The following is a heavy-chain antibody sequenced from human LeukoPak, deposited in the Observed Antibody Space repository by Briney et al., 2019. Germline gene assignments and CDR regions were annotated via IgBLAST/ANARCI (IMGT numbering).Heavy chain of an antibody. D-gene: IGHD3-10*02. V-gene: IGHV1-2*02. Sequence: ASAKVSPKASGYTFTVYGTGRVRPAPGQGHGWVGWINPNSGGTNYALKLEGSVTMCRDMYIRTAYMELSRVRSDDTAVYYCARALCLDSLFDYWGQGSLVTVS. CDR3: ARALCLDSLFDY. CDR2: INPNSGGT. CDR1: GYTFTVYG. J-gene: IGHJ4*02.